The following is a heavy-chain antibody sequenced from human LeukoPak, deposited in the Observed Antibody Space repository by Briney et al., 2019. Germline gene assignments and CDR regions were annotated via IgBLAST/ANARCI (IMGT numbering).Heavy chain of an antibody. CDR2: IIPIFGTA. Sequence: ASVKVSCKASGCTFSSYAISWVRQAPGQGLEWMGGIIPIFGTANYAQKFQGRVTITADKSTSTAYMELSSLRSEDTAVYYCARKTTSGSCWPWGQGTLVTVSS. CDR3: ARKTTSGSCWP. V-gene: IGHV1-69*06. D-gene: IGHD1-26*01. CDR1: GCTFSSYA. J-gene: IGHJ5*02.